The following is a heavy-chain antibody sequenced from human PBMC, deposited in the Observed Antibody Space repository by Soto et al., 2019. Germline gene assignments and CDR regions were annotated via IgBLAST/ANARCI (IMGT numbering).Heavy chain of an antibody. CDR1: GFTFSSYA. CDR2: ISYDGSNK. D-gene: IGHD3-22*01. CDR3: ARKEGGYYDSSGYPY. V-gene: IGHV3-30-3*01. Sequence: GGSLRLSCAASGFTFSSYAMHWVRQAPGKGLEWEAVISYDGSNKYYADSVKGRFTISRDNSKNTLYLQMNSLRAEDTAVYYCARKEGGYYDSSGYPYWGQGTLVTVSS. J-gene: IGHJ4*02.